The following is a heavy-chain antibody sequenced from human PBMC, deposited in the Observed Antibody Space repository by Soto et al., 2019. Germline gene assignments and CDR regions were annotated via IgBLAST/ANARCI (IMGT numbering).Heavy chain of an antibody. J-gene: IGHJ4*03. Sequence: GGSLRLSCAASGFTFSNYAMSWVRQAPGKGLEGVSGVSGSGGSTYYADSVKGRFTVSRDNSKNTLYLQMNSLRAEDTAVYYFAKGHSRGLGWLQLPCFDFWGHGTKVTVSS. CDR2: VSGSGGST. CDR1: GFTFSNYA. CDR3: AKGHSRGLGWLQLPCFDF. D-gene: IGHD5-12*01. V-gene: IGHV3-23*01.